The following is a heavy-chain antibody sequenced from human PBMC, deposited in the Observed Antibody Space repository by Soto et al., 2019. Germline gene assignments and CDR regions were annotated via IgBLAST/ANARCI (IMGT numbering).Heavy chain of an antibody. CDR2: ISYDGSNK. D-gene: IGHD2-21*02. CDR3: AKDKVPVVVTAPFDY. J-gene: IGHJ4*02. CDR1: GFTFSSYG. Sequence: QVQLVESGGGVVQPGRSLRLSCAASGFTFSSYGMHWVRQAPGKGLEWVAVISYDGSNKYYADSVKGRFTVSRDKSKNTLYRQVNSLRAEDTAVYYCAKDKVPVVVTAPFDYWGQGTLVTVSS. V-gene: IGHV3-30*18.